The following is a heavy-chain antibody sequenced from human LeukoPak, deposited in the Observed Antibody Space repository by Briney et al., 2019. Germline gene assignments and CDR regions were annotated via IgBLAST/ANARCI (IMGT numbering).Heavy chain of an antibody. D-gene: IGHD3-22*01. J-gene: IGHJ4*02. CDR1: GFTFSSYW. Sequence: PGGSLRLSYAASGFTFSSYWMTWVRQAPGKGLEWVANIKQDGSEKYYVDSVKGRFTISRDNAKNSLYLQMNSLRAEDTAVYYCARAPYYDSSCYDYWGQGTLVTVSS. V-gene: IGHV3-7*01. CDR2: IKQDGSEK. CDR3: ARAPYYDSSCYDY.